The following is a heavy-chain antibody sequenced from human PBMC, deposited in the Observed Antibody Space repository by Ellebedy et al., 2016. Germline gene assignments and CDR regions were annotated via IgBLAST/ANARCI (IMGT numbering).Heavy chain of an antibody. D-gene: IGHD2-2*01. Sequence: ASVKVSCRASGHNLITYYMHWVRQAPGQGLEWMGTINPSGGGTSYAQKFQGRVTMTRDTSTSTVYMELSSLRSEDTAVYYCARGRYCSSTSCQNYYFYYGMDVWGQGTTVTVSS. V-gene: IGHV1-46*01. J-gene: IGHJ6*02. CDR3: ARGRYCSSTSCQNYYFYYGMDV. CDR1: GHNLITYY. CDR2: INPSGGGT.